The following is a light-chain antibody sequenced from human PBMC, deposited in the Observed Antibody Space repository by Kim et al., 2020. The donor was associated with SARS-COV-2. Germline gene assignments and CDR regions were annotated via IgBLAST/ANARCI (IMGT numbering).Light chain of an antibody. CDR2: DVN. Sequence: GQSITISSTGTSSDIGGYNYVSWYQHHPGKAPNLMIYDVNKRPSGVSYRFSGSKSGNTAFLTIFGLQAEDEADYYCSSYTSTSTPPFGGGTQLTVL. CDR3: SSYTSTSTPP. V-gene: IGLV2-14*03. CDR1: SSDIGGYNY. J-gene: IGLJ3*02.